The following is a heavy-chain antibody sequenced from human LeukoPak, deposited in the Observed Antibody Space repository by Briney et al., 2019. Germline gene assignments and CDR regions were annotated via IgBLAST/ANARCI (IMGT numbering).Heavy chain of an antibody. J-gene: IGHJ4*02. Sequence: SETLSLTCTVSGGSISSGDYYWSWIRQPPGKGLEWIGYIYYSGSTYYNPSLKSRVTISVDTSKNQFSLKLSSVTAADTAVYYCARVYHGDYSERAFVYWGQGTLVTVSS. V-gene: IGHV4-30-4*01. D-gene: IGHD4-17*01. CDR1: GGSISSGDYY. CDR3: ARVYHGDYSERAFVY. CDR2: IYYSGST.